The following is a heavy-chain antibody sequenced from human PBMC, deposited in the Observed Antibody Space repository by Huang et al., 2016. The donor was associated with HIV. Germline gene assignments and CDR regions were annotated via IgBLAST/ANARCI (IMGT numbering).Heavy chain of an antibody. V-gene: IGHV3-53*01. CDR1: GFTVSSNY. Sequence: EVQLVGSGGGWIQPGGSLRLSCAASGFTVSSNYMSCVRQAPGKGLEWVSVIYSDDSTYVADSVKGRFTIPRDNAKNTLYLQMNSLRAEDTAVYYCAAQWELRGGVDFWGQGTLVTVSS. CDR3: AAQWELRGGVDF. D-gene: IGHD1-26*01. CDR2: IYSDDST. J-gene: IGHJ4*02.